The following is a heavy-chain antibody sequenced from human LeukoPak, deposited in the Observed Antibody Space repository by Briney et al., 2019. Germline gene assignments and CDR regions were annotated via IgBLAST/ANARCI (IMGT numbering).Heavy chain of an antibody. CDR1: GFTFSSYA. J-gene: IGHJ4*02. Sequence: GGSLRLSCAASGFTFSSYAMSWVRQAPGKGLEWVSAISGSCGSTYYADSVKGRFTISRDNSQNTLYLQMNSLRAEDTAVYYCAKDAYYYESSGSTYWGQGSLVTVSS. CDR2: ISGSCGST. CDR3: AKDAYYYESSGSTY. V-gene: IGHV3-23*01. D-gene: IGHD3-22*01.